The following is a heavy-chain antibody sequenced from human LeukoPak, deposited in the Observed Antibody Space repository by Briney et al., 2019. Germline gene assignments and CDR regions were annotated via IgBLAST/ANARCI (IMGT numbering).Heavy chain of an antibody. V-gene: IGHV1-69*13. Sequence: SVKVSCTASGGTFSSYAISWVRQAPGQGLEWMGGIIPIFGTANYAQKFQGRVTITADESTSTAYMELSSLRAEDTAVYYCARDDRGRGSYSAPIDYWGQGTLVTVSS. D-gene: IGHD3-10*01. CDR2: IIPIFGTA. CDR1: GGTFSSYA. J-gene: IGHJ4*02. CDR3: ARDDRGRGSYSAPIDY.